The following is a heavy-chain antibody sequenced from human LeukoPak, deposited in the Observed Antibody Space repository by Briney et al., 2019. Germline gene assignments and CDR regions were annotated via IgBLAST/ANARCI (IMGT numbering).Heavy chain of an antibody. V-gene: IGHV4-39*01. CDR3: ASLKYYYDSSGYPDY. D-gene: IGHD3-22*01. CDR2: IYYSGST. CDR1: GGSISSSSYY. J-gene: IGHJ4*02. Sequence: PSETLSLTCTVSGGSISSSSYYWGWIRQPPGKGLEWIGSIYYSGSTYYNPSLKSRVTISVDTSKNQFSLKLSSVTAADTAVYYCASLKYYYDSSGYPDYWGRGTLVTVSS.